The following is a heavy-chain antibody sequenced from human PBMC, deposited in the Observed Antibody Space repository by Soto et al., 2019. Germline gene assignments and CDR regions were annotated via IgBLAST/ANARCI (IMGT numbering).Heavy chain of an antibody. CDR3: ARRQPALLWFGEGWFDP. CDR2: IYPGDSDT. J-gene: IGHJ5*02. Sequence: PGESLKISCKGSGDSFTSYWIGWVRQIPGKGLEWMGIIYPGDSDTRYSPSFQGQVTISADKSISTAYLQWSSLKASDTAMDYCARRQPALLWFGEGWFDPWGQGTLVTVSS. CDR1: GDSFTSYW. D-gene: IGHD3-10*01. V-gene: IGHV5-51*01.